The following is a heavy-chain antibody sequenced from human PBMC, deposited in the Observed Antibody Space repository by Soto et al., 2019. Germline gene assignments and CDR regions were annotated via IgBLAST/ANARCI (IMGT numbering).Heavy chain of an antibody. CDR1: GGTFSSYA. Sequence: GASVKVSCTASGGTFSSYAISWVRQAPGQGLEWMGAIIPLFGIPNYAQKFQGRVTITADESTSTAYLELSSLRSDDTAVYYCATEEGQAATGPCDHWGQGTLVTVSS. D-gene: IGHD6-13*01. CDR2: IIPLFGIP. V-gene: IGHV1-69*13. J-gene: IGHJ4*02. CDR3: ATEEGQAATGPCDH.